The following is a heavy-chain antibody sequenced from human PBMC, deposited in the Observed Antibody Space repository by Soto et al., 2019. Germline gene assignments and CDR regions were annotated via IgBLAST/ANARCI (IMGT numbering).Heavy chain of an antibody. V-gene: IGHV4-59*02. CDR1: GGSVDNYY. CDR3: ARDPHPDTREAFDP. Sequence: QVHLQESGPGLVKPSDTLSLTCTVSGGSVDNYYWSWIRQPPGKGLEWIGYIYYIGSTNYNPSLKSRVTISVDRSKHQFSLKLSSVTAADTAVYYCARDPHPDTREAFDPWGQGTLVTVSS. D-gene: IGHD2-2*02. J-gene: IGHJ5*02. CDR2: IYYIGST.